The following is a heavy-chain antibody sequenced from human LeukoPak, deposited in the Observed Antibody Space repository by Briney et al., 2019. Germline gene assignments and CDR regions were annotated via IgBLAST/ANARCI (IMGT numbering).Heavy chain of an antibody. Sequence: GGSLRLSCAASGFTFSSYSMNWVRQAPGKGLEWVSSISSSSSYIYYADSVKGRFTISRDSSTNTLYLQMSSLRAEDTAMYYCARDHHYYGSGSYYYYGMDVWGQGTTVTVSS. V-gene: IGHV3-21*04. D-gene: IGHD3-10*01. J-gene: IGHJ6*02. CDR2: ISSSSSYI. CDR1: GFTFSSYS. CDR3: ARDHHYYGSGSYYYYGMDV.